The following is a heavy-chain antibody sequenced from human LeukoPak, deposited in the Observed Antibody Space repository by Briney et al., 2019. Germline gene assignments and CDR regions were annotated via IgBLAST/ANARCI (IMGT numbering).Heavy chain of an antibody. D-gene: IGHD3-3*01. CDR3: AKVSPLRFLEWLSSQGFDY. V-gene: IGHV3-23*01. CDR1: GFTFSNSA. CDR2: IVVSGDIT. Sequence: GGSLRLSCETSGFTFSNSAITWVRQAPGKGLEWVSAIVVSGDITYYADSAKGRFTISRDNSKNTVYLQMNSLRVEDTAVYYCAKVSPLRFLEWLSSQGFDYWGQGTLVTVSS. J-gene: IGHJ4*02.